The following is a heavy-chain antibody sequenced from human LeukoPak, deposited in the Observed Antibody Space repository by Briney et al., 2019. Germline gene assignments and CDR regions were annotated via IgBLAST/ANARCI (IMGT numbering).Heavy chain of an antibody. CDR1: GGSISSSSYY. Sequence: SETQSLTCTVSGGSISSSSYYWGWIRQPPGKGLEWIGSIYYSGSTYYNPSLKSRVTISVDTSKNQFSLKLSSVTAADTAVYYCARQEQQLIYNWFDPWGQGTLVTVSS. J-gene: IGHJ5*02. V-gene: IGHV4-39*07. CDR3: ARQEQQLIYNWFDP. CDR2: IYYSGST. D-gene: IGHD6-13*01.